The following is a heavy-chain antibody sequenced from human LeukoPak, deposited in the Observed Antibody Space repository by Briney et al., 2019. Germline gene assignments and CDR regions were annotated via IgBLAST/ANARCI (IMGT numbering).Heavy chain of an antibody. CDR3: AKSRGAYGSGSYYYFDY. D-gene: IGHD3-10*01. CDR2: ISSSSSSTI. V-gene: IGHV3-48*01. Sequence: GGSLRLSCAASGFTFSSYSMNWVRQAPGKGLEWVSYISSSSSSTIYYADSVKGRFTISRDNSKNTLYLQMNSLRAEDTAVYYCAKSRGAYGSGSYYYFDYWGQGTLVTVSS. CDR1: GFTFSSYS. J-gene: IGHJ4*02.